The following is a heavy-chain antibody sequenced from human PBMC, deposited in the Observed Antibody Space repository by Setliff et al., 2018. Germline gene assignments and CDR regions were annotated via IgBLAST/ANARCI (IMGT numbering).Heavy chain of an antibody. V-gene: IGHV1-8*01. J-gene: IGHJ4*02. CDR1: GYTFTSYD. CDR2: MNPTSGNT. CDR3: ARGAPGRYCSGGSCSYFDY. Sequence: ASVKVPCKASGYTFTSYDINWVRQATGQGLEWMGWMNPTSGNTGYAQKFQVRVTMTRNTPISTAYMELSSLRSEDTAVYYCARGAPGRYCSGGSCSYFDYWGQGILVTVSS. D-gene: IGHD2-15*01.